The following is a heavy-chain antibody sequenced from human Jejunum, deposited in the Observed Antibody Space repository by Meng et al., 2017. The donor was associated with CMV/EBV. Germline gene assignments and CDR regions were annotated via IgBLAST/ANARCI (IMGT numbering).Heavy chain of an antibody. CDR3: AKDAGSFLDYYFDY. CDR2: LTPYPGDT. Sequence: EYAFTDYYVHWVRQAPGQGLEWMGYLTPYPGDTNYAQKFQGRVTMTRDTSTNTAYMELTRLRSDDTALYYCAKDAGSFLDYYFDYWGQGTLVTVSS. D-gene: IGHD1-26*01. J-gene: IGHJ4*02. CDR1: EYAFTDYY. V-gene: IGHV1-2*02.